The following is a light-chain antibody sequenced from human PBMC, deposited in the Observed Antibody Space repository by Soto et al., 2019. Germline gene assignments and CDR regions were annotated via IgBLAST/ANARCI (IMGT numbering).Light chain of an antibody. CDR3: QQYGSSSIT. CDR1: QSVTTQ. V-gene: IGKV3-20*01. CDR2: GAS. Sequence: EIVLTQSPATLSLSPGERATLSCRASQSVTTQLAWYQQKPGQAPRLIIHGASSRATGIPVRFSGSGSGTDFTLTISGLEPEDFAVYYCQQYGSSSITFGQGTRLEIK. J-gene: IGKJ5*01.